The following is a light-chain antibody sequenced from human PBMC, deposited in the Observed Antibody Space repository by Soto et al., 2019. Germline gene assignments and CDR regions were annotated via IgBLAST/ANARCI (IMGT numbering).Light chain of an antibody. Sequence: QSVLTQPPSASGTPGQRVTISCSGSSSNIGSNTVNWYQQLPGTAPQPLIYTNNQRPSGVRDRFSGSKSGTSASLAISGLLSEDEADYYCAAWDDSLNGLVFGTGTKVTVL. CDR3: AAWDDSLNGLV. CDR1: SSNIGSNT. J-gene: IGLJ1*01. V-gene: IGLV1-44*01. CDR2: TNN.